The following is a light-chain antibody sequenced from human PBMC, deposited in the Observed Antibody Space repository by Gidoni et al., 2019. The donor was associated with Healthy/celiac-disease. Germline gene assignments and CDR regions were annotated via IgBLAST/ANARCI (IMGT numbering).Light chain of an antibody. CDR3: QQYNNWPST. Sequence: EIVMTQSPATLSVSPGERATLSCRASQSVSSNLAWYQQKPGQAPRRLIYGASTRANGIPARFSGSGSGTEFTLTISSLQSEDFAVYYCQQYNNWPSTFGQGTKLEIK. J-gene: IGKJ2*01. CDR1: QSVSSN. V-gene: IGKV3-15*01. CDR2: GAS.